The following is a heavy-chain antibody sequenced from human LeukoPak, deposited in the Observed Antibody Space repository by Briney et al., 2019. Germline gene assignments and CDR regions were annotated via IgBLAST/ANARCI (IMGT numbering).Heavy chain of an antibody. V-gene: IGHV1-18*01. CDR3: ARVPDTIMIVVATHDY. Sequence: ASVKVSCKASGYTFTSYGISWVRQAPGQGLEWMGWISAYNGNTNYAQKLQGRVTMTTDISTSTAYMELRSLRSDDTAVYYCARVPDTIMIVVATHDYWGQGTLVTVSS. D-gene: IGHD3-22*01. CDR2: ISAYNGNT. J-gene: IGHJ4*02. CDR1: GYTFTSYG.